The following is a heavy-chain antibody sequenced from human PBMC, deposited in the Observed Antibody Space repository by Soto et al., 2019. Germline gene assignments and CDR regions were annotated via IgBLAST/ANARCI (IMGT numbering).Heavy chain of an antibody. V-gene: IGHV3-23*01. D-gene: IGHD5-12*01. CDR1: GFTFSSYA. CDR2: ISGSGGST. Sequence: GGSLRLSCAASGFTFSSYAMSWVRQAPGKGLEWVSAISGSGGSTYYADSVKGRFTISRDNSKNTLYLQMNSLRAEDTAVYYCANDRGSTKKYYYYYMDVWGKGTTVTVSS. CDR3: ANDRGSTKKYYYYYMDV. J-gene: IGHJ6*03.